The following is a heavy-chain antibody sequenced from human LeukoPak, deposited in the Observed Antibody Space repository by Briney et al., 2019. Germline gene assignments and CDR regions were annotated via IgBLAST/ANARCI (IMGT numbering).Heavy chain of an antibody. Sequence: GGSLRLSCAASGFTFSSYAMPWVRQAPGKGLEWVAVISYDGSNKYYADSVKGRFTISRDNSKNTLYLQMNSLRAEDTAVYYCARDRYGGYYYFDYWGQGTLVTVSS. J-gene: IGHJ4*02. CDR2: ISYDGSNK. CDR3: ARDRYGGYYYFDY. CDR1: GFTFSSYA. V-gene: IGHV3-30-3*01. D-gene: IGHD5-12*01.